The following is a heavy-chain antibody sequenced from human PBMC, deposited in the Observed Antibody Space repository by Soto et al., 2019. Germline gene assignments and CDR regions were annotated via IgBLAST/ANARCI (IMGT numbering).Heavy chain of an antibody. J-gene: IGHJ4*02. D-gene: IGHD1-26*01. CDR1: RNTVQNYA. Sequence: GASVKVSCKASRNTVQNYAIHSLRQTPRKRLEWMGWINGGNGNTYYSEHFQGRVTFTRDTSAGTVYMQLSSLTSEDTAVYYCARYESGVSGSDYLHFFAFLVKGSLVLVSS. V-gene: IGHV1-3*01. CDR2: INGGNGNT. CDR3: ARYESGVSGSDYLHFFAF.